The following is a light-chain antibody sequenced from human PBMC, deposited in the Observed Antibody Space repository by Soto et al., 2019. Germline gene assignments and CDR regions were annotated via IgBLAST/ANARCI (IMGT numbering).Light chain of an antibody. J-gene: IGKJ1*01. V-gene: IGKV3-20*01. Sequence: EIVLTQSPATLSLSPGERATLSCRASQSVSSYLAWYQQKPGQAPRLLIYDASKRATGIPARFSGSGSGTDFTLTITRLEPEDFAVYYCQHYGSSPGTFGQGTKVDIK. CDR1: QSVSSY. CDR2: DAS. CDR3: QHYGSSPGT.